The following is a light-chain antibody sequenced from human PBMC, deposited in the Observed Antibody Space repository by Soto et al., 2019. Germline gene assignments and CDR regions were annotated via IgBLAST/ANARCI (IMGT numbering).Light chain of an antibody. V-gene: IGLV2-14*01. Sequence: QSVLAQTASVSGSPGQSITISCSGTSSDVGDYNYVSWYQQHPGKAPKLLIYEVSNRPSGVSNRLSGSKSGNTASLTISGLQAEDEADYYCSSYRTSNSYVFGTGTKVTVL. CDR3: SSYRTSNSYV. J-gene: IGLJ1*01. CDR2: EVS. CDR1: SSDVGDYNY.